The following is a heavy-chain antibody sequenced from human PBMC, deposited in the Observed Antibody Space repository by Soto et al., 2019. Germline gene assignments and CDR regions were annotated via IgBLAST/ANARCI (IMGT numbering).Heavy chain of an antibody. V-gene: IGHV4-59*01. CDR3: AGSYTAIASYYYYYGMDV. J-gene: IGHJ6*02. CDR1: GGSIISYY. CDR2: IYYSGST. Sequence: TLSLTCTLSGGSIISYYLSWIRHPPGKGLGWIGDIYYSGSTNHNPSLKSRVTISVDTSKNQFSLKLRSVTAADTAVYYCAGSYTAIASYYYYYGMDVWGQGTTVTVSS. D-gene: IGHD5-18*01.